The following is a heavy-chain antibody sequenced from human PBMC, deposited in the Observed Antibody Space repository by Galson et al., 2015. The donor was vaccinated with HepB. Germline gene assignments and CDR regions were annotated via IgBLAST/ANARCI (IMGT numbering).Heavy chain of an antibody. CDR2: IIPIFGTA. CDR1: GGTFSSYA. Sequence: SVKVSCKASGGTFSSYAISWVRQAPGQGLEWMGGIIPIFGTANYAQKFQGRVTITADKSTSTAYMELSSLRSEDTAVYYCARDFPYIVVVPAAVYYYYYGMDVWGQGTTVTVSS. V-gene: IGHV1-69*06. D-gene: IGHD2-2*01. J-gene: IGHJ6*02. CDR3: ARDFPYIVVVPAAVYYYYYGMDV.